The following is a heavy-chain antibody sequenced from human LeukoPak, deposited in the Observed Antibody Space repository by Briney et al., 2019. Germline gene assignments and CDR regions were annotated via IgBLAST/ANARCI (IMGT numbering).Heavy chain of an antibody. CDR1: GFTFSSYW. CDR3: SSRRYYFDY. J-gene: IGHJ4*02. V-gene: IGHV3-7*01. CDR2: IKQDGSEK. Sequence: GGSLRLSCAASGFTFSSYWISWVRQAPGKGLEWVANIKQDGSEKYYVDSVKGRFTISRDNAKNSLYLQMNSLRAEDTAVYYCSSRRYYFDYWGQGTLVTVSS.